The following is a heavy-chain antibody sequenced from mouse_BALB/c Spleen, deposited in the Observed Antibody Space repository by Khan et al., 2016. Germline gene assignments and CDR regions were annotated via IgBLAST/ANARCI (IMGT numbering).Heavy chain of an antibody. V-gene: IGHV3-2*02. Sequence: EVQLQESGPGLVKPSQSLSLTCTVTGYSITSDYTWNWIRQFPGNKLEWMDFISYSGSSSYNPSLKSRISITRDTSKTQFFMQLNSVTTEDTATCFGAVMHYDGDFDYRGQGTTLTVSS. J-gene: IGHJ2*01. CDR1: GYSITSDYT. CDR2: ISYSGSS. CDR3: AVMHYDGDFDY. D-gene: IGHD1-2*01.